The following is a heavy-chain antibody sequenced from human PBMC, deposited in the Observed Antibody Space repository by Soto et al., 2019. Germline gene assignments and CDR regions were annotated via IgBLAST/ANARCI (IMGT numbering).Heavy chain of an antibody. Sequence: PSETLSLTCAVYSGSFSGYYWSWIRQPPGKGLEWIGEINHSGSTNYNPSLKSRVTISVDTSKNQFSLKLSSVTAADTAVYYCARAGSIVVVTAIRYNWFDRWGQGTLVTVSS. V-gene: IGHV4-34*01. CDR1: SGSFSGYY. CDR2: INHSGST. D-gene: IGHD2-21*02. CDR3: ARAGSIVVVTAIRYNWFDR. J-gene: IGHJ5*02.